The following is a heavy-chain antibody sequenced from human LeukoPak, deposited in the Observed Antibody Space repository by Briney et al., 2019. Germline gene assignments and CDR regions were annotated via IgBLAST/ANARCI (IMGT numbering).Heavy chain of an antibody. D-gene: IGHD3-22*01. Sequence: SQTLSLTCTVSGGSISSGGYYWSWIRQHPGKGLEWIGYIYYSGSTYYNPSLKSRVTISVDTSKNQFSLKLSSMTAADTAVYYYARGYYDSSGYSRFDYWGQGTLVTVSS. CDR1: GGSISSGGYY. CDR3: ARGYYDSSGYSRFDY. CDR2: IYYSGST. V-gene: IGHV4-31*03. J-gene: IGHJ4*02.